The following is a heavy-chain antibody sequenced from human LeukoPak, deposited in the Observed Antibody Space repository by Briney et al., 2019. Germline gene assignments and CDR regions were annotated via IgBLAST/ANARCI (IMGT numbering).Heavy chain of an antibody. CDR1: GFTFNDYA. Sequence: SGGSLRLSCAASGFTFNDYAIHWVRQAPGKGLEWVSGISWNSANIGYADSAKGRLTISRDNAKNLLYLQMNSLRPEDTAVYYCARDNDFWSGSDYWGQGTQVTVSS. J-gene: IGHJ4*02. CDR3: ARDNDFWSGSDY. D-gene: IGHD3-3*01. V-gene: IGHV3-9*01. CDR2: ISWNSANI.